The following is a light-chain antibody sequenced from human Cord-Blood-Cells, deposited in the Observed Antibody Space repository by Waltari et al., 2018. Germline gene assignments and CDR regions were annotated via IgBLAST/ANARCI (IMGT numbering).Light chain of an antibody. V-gene: IGKV1-5*03. J-gene: IGKJ4*01. CDR2: KAS. Sequence: DIQMTQSPSTLSASVGDRVPITCRASQSISSWLAWYQQKQGNAPKLLIYKASSLESGVPSRFSGSGSGTEFTLTISSLQPDDFATYYCQQYNSYPLTFGGGTKVEIK. CDR1: QSISSW. CDR3: QQYNSYPLT.